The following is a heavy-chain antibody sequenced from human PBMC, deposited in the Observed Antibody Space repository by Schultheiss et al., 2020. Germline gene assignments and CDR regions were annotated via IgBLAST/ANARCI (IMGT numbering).Heavy chain of an antibody. D-gene: IGHD3-22*01. CDR2: MNPNSGNT. Sequence: ASVKVSCKASGYTFTSYDINWVRQATGQGLEWMGWMNPNSGNTGYAQKFQGRVTMTRNTSISTAYMELSSLRSEDTAVYYCARGPYYYDSSGYHAFDIWGQGTMVTVSS. J-gene: IGHJ3*02. V-gene: IGHV1-8*01. CDR3: ARGPYYYDSSGYHAFDI. CDR1: GYTFTSYD.